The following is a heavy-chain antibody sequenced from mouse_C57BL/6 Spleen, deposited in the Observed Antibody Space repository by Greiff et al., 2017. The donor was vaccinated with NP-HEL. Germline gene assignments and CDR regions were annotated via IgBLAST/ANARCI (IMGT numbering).Heavy chain of an antibody. CDR1: GFNIKDYY. CDR3: TLRAYYDYDEAY. V-gene: IGHV14-1*01. D-gene: IGHD2-4*01. Sequence: EVKLMESGAELVRPGASVKLSCTASGFNIKDYYMHWVKQRPEQGLEWIGRIDPEDGDTEYAPKFQGKATMTADTASNTAYLQLSSLTSEDTAVYYCTLRAYYDYDEAYWGKGTLVTVSA. J-gene: IGHJ3*01. CDR2: IDPEDGDT.